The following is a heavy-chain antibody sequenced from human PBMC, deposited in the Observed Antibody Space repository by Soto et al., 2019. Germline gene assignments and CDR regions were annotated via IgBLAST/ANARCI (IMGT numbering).Heavy chain of an antibody. CDR2: ISNDGSNE. Sequence: PGGSLRLSCAGSGVTFRGFGMNWVRQAPGKGLEWVARISNDGSNEYYVDSVKGRFTISRDNSKNTLYLQMDSLRAEDTAVYYCAKGEVRGIIPSYFDYWGLGTLVTVSS. J-gene: IGHJ4*02. CDR1: GVTFRGFG. V-gene: IGHV3-30*18. D-gene: IGHD3-10*01. CDR3: AKGEVRGIIPSYFDY.